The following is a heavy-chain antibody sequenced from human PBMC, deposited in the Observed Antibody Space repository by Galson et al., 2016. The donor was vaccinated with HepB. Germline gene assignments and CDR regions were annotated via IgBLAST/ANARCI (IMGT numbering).Heavy chain of an antibody. Sequence: QSGAEVKKPGESLKISCKGSGYTFNSYWIGWVRQMPGKGLEWMGIIYPDDSDTTYSPSFQGQVTISADKSISPAYLQWSSLKASDTAMYYCASSVGVAGLDYWGHGTLVTVSS. CDR3: ASSVGVAGLDY. V-gene: IGHV5-51*01. CDR1: GYTFNSYW. D-gene: IGHD6-19*01. J-gene: IGHJ4*01. CDR2: IYPDDSDT.